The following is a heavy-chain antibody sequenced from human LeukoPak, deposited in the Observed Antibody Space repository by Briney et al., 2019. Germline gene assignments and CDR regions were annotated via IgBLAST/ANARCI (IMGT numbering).Heavy chain of an antibody. Sequence: SETLSLTCTVSGGSISSYYWSWIRQPPGKGLEWIGYIYYSGSTYYNPPLKSRVTISVDTSKNQFSLKLSSVTAADTAVYYCAKFGVVPDAFDIWGQGTMVTVSS. CDR3: AKFGVVPDAFDI. D-gene: IGHD2-21*01. CDR1: GGSISSYY. V-gene: IGHV4-59*06. CDR2: IYYSGST. J-gene: IGHJ3*02.